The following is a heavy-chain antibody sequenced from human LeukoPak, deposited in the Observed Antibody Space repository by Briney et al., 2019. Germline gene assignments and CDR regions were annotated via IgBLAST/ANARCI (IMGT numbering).Heavy chain of an antibody. CDR2: ISSSSSYI. CDR3: ARLGMTTAYSWYFDL. V-gene: IGHV3-21*01. CDR1: GFTFSSYS. D-gene: IGHD4-17*01. Sequence: GGSLRLSCAASGFTFSSYSMNWVRQAPGKGLEWVSSISSSSSYIYYADSVKGRFTISRDNAKNSLYLQMNSLRAEDTAVYYCARLGMTTAYSWYFDLWGRGTLVTVSS. J-gene: IGHJ2*01.